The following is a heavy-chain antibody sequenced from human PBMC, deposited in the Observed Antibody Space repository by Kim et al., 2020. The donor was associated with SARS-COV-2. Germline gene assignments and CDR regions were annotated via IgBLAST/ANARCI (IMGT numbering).Heavy chain of an antibody. CDR3: TRSSFCTRTDCGIRGMDV. J-gene: IGHJ6*02. D-gene: IGHD2-8*01. CDR1: GFSFTDAW. CDR2: IKSRADGETT. V-gene: IGHV3-15*01. Sequence: GGSLRLSCAASGFSFTDAWMTWVRQAPGKGLEWVGRIKSRADGETTYYAAPVKGRFTISRDDSKNTLYLQMNSLKSEDTAVFYCTRSSFCTRTDCGIRGMDVWGQGTTVTVSS.